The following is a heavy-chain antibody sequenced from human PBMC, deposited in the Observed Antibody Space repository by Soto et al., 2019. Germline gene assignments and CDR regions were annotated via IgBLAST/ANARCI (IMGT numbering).Heavy chain of an antibody. J-gene: IGHJ3*02. Sequence: SETLSLTCTVSGGSVSSGSYYWSWIRQPPGKGLEWIGYIYYSGSTNYNPPLKSRVTISVDTSKNQFSLKLSSVTAADTAVYYCARAGGITMIVVALSDTFDIWGQGTMVTVSS. D-gene: IGHD3-22*01. CDR2: IYYSGST. V-gene: IGHV4-61*01. CDR3: ARAGGITMIVVALSDTFDI. CDR1: GGSVSSGSYY.